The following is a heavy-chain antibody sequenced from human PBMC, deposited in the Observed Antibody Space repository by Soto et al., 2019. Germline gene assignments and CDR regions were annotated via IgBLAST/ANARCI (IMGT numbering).Heavy chain of an antibody. Sequence: QVTLKESGPVLVKPTETLTLTCTVSGFSLSNARMGVSWIRQPPGKALEWLAHIFSNDEKSYSTSLKSRLTISKDTSKSMVVLPMTNMDPVDTATYYCARIWIGVTNYDRYYYGMDVWGQGTTVTVSS. V-gene: IGHV2-26*01. D-gene: IGHD1-7*01. CDR1: GFSLSNARMG. J-gene: IGHJ6*02. CDR2: IFSNDEK. CDR3: ARIWIGVTNYDRYYYGMDV.